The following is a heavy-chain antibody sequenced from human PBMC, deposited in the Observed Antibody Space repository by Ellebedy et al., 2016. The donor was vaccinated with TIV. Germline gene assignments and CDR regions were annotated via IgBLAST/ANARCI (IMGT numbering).Heavy chain of an antibody. CDR1: GFTFSSYG. Sequence: PGGSLRLSCAASGFTFSSYGMPWVRQAPGKGLEWVAVIWYDGSNKYYADSVKGRFTISRDNSKNTLYLQMNSLRAEDTAVYYCAREGITMVRGVIIPLREGYYYGMDVWGQGTTVTVSS. V-gene: IGHV3-33*01. J-gene: IGHJ6*02. D-gene: IGHD3-10*01. CDR2: IWYDGSNK. CDR3: AREGITMVRGVIIPLREGYYYGMDV.